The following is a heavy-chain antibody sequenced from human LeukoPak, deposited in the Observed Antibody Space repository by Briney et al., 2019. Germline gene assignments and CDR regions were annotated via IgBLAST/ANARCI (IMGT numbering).Heavy chain of an antibody. D-gene: IGHD5-12*01. J-gene: IGHJ3*02. CDR3: TRDHRGYEAFDI. CDR1: GFTFSNYW. Sequence: GGSLRLSCAVSGFTFSNYWMSWVRQAPGKGLEWVANIKQDGSEKYYVDSVKGRFTIPRDNAKNSLYLQMNSLRAEDTAVYYCTRDHRGYEAFDIWGQGTIVTVSS. V-gene: IGHV3-7*01. CDR2: IKQDGSEK.